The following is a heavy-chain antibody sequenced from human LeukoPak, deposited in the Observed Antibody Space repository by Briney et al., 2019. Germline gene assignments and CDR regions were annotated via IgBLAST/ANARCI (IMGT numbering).Heavy chain of an antibody. CDR1: GDSISGFY. J-gene: IGHJ4*02. Sequence: PSETLSLTCSVSGDSISGFYWGWIRQPAGKGLEWIGRIYTSGSTNYNPSLKSRVTMSVDTSQNQFSLKLSSVTAADTAVYYCARDVIAAPGTADYWGQGTLVTVSS. V-gene: IGHV4-4*07. D-gene: IGHD6-13*01. CDR3: ARDVIAAPGTADY. CDR2: IYTSGST.